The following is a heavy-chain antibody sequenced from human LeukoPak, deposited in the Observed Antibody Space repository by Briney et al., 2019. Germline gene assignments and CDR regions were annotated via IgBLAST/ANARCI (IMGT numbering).Heavy chain of an antibody. D-gene: IGHD5-18*01. V-gene: IGHV3-7*01. Sequence: GGSLRLSCGGSGFTFSDYWMTWVRQAPGKGLEWVANIKEDESEKNYADSVKGRFTISRDNAKNSLYLQMNSLRPEDTAVYYCARNSDVDTAMEENHFDYWGQGTLVTVSS. CDR1: GFTFSDYW. CDR3: ARNSDVDTAMEENHFDY. J-gene: IGHJ4*02. CDR2: IKEDESEK.